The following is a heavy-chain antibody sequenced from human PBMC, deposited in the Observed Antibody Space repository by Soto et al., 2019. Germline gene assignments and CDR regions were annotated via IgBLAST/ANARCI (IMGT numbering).Heavy chain of an antibody. V-gene: IGHV1-46*03. D-gene: IGHD2-15*01. Sequence: QVQLVQSGAEVKKPGASVKVSCKASGYTFTSYYMHWVRQAPGQWLEWMGIINPSDSTSYAQKLQGRGTITRDTSTSTVQMELSSLRSQDRPVYYCASVYCRGGSCYSSDHWGQALLLTVSS. CDR3: ASVYCRGGSCYSSDH. J-gene: IGHJ4*02. CDR1: GYTFTSYY. CDR2: INPSDST.